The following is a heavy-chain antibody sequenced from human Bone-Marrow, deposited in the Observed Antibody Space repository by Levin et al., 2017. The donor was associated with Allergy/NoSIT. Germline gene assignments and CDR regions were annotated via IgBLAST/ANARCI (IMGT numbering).Heavy chain of an antibody. Sequence: SQTLSLTCAVSGGSISSSNWWSWVRQPPGKGLEWIGEIYHSGSTNYNPSLKSRVTISVDKSKNQFSLKLSSVTAADTAVYYCARTVYYYDSSGYSGHNWFDPWGQGTLVTVSS. V-gene: IGHV4-4*02. J-gene: IGHJ5*02. CDR2: IYHSGST. D-gene: IGHD3-22*01. CDR1: GGSISSSNW. CDR3: ARTVYYYDSSGYSGHNWFDP.